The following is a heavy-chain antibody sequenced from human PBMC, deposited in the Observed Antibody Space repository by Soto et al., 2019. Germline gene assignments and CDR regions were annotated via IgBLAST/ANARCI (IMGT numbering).Heavy chain of an antibody. V-gene: IGHV5-10-1*01. CDR3: ARHWESVVVPAAPGSYYGMDV. Sequence: GESLKISCKGSGYSFTSYWISWVRQMPGKGLEWMGRIDPSDSYTNYSPSFQGHVTISADKSISTAYLQWSSLKASDTAMYYCARHWESVVVPAAPGSYYGMDVWGQGTTVTVSS. D-gene: IGHD2-2*01. CDR2: IDPSDSYT. CDR1: GYSFTSYW. J-gene: IGHJ6*02.